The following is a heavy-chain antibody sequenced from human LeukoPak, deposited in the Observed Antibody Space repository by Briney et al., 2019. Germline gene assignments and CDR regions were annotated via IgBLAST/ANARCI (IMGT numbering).Heavy chain of an antibody. D-gene: IGHD1-26*01. V-gene: IGHV4-31*03. CDR1: GGSISSGGYY. CDR3: ASVSRKGRGSPPIGY. CDR2: IYYSGST. J-gene: IGHJ4*02. Sequence: SETLSLTCTVSGGSISSGGYYWSWIRQHPGKGLEWIGYIYYSGSTYYNPSLKSRVTISVDTSKNQFSLKLSSVTAADTAVYYCASVSRKGRGSPPIGYWGQGTLVTVSS.